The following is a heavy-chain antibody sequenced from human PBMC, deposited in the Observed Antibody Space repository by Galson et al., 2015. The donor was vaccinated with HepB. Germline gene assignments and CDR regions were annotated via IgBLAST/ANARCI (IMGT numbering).Heavy chain of an antibody. CDR1: GFTFSSYA. D-gene: IGHD5-18*01. CDR3: AKGYSYGRRDYYYYYMDV. CDR2: ISGSGGST. J-gene: IGHJ6*03. Sequence: SLRLSCAASGFTFSSYAMSWVRQAPGKGLEWVSAISGSGGSTYYADSVKGRFTTSRDNSKNTLYLQMNSLRAEDTAVYYCAKGYSYGRRDYYYYYMDVWGKGTTVTVSS. V-gene: IGHV3-23*01.